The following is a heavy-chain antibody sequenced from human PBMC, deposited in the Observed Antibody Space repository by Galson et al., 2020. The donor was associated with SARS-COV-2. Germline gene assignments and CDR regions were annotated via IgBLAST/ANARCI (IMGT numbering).Heavy chain of an antibody. Sequence: ASVKVSCKASGYNFIGYYMQWVRQAPGQGLEWMGWINPNSGATRFAQNFQGRATMTRDRSISTFYMELTRLTFDDTAVYYCVRDGLGSSEQIWGQGTRVTVSS. V-gene: IGHV1-2*02. D-gene: IGHD6-13*01. CDR1: GYNFIGYY. CDR2: INPNSGAT. CDR3: VRDGLGSSEQI. J-gene: IGHJ4*02.